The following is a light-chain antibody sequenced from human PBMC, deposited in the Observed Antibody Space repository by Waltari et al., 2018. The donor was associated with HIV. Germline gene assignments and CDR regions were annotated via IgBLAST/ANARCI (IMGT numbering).Light chain of an antibody. V-gene: IGLV2-23*02. Sequence: QSALTQPASVSGSPGQSITISCTGTRSDVGSYNLVSWYQHHPGKAPTLIISEVSTRPSGVSNRFAGSKSGKTAYLTISGLQAEDEADYHCCSYAHNDPWVFGGGTRLTVL. J-gene: IGLJ3*02. CDR1: RSDVGSYNL. CDR3: CSYAHNDPWV. CDR2: EVS.